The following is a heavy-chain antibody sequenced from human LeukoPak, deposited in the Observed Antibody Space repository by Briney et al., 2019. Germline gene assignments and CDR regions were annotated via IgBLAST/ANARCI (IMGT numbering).Heavy chain of an antibody. CDR1: GFTFDDYG. D-gene: IGHD3-3*01. V-gene: IGHV3-20*01. CDR2: INWNGGST. Sequence: RPGGSLRLSCAASGFTFDDYGMSWVRQAPGKGLEWVSGINWNGGSTGYADSVKGRFTISRDNAKNSLYLQMNSLRAEDTALYHCARDGPLGWSGYYTGNYYYGMDVWGQGTTVTVSS. CDR3: ARDGPLGWSGYYTGNYYYGMDV. J-gene: IGHJ6*02.